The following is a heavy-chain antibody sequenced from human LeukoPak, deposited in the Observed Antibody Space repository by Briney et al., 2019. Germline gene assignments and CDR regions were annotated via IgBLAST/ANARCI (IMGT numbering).Heavy chain of an antibody. CDR1: GFSFSTYW. Sequence: GGSLRLSCVASGFSFSTYWMHWVRRAPGKGLVWVSRISSDGSTTNYADSVKGRFTISRDNAKDTLYLQMDSLRVEDTAVYYCARDPRQGWLRNCDYWGQGTLVTVSS. CDR2: ISSDGSTT. D-gene: IGHD5-24*01. V-gene: IGHV3-74*01. CDR3: ARDPRQGWLRNCDY. J-gene: IGHJ4*02.